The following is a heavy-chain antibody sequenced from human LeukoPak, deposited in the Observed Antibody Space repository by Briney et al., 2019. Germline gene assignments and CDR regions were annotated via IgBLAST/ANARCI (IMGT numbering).Heavy chain of an antibody. CDR2: IKQAGSEK. Sequence: PGGTLRLSCAASGFTFSRYRMSWGRQAPGKGLERVANIKQAGSEKYYVNSVKSLFTISRINAENSLYLQMNSLRAEDTAVYYVARDRYCSSTSCYPDYYYYYMDVWGKGTTVTVSS. CDR1: GFTFSRYR. J-gene: IGHJ6*03. CDR3: ARDRYCSSTSCYPDYYYYYMDV. D-gene: IGHD2-2*01. V-gene: IGHV3-7*01.